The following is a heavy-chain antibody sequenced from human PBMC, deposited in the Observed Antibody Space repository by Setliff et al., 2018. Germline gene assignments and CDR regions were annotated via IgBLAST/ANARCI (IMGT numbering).Heavy chain of an antibody. V-gene: IGHV4-34*01. CDR1: GESFSGFH. Sequence: PSETLSLTCGVFGESFSGFHWSWIRQPPGERLEWIGEINHRGFTDYKPSLKSRLTMSVDTSRNQFSLNLGSVTAADTGVYYCARGRIAERPEAIDYWGQGTPVTVSS. J-gene: IGHJ4*02. CDR2: INHRGFT. CDR3: ARGRIAERPEAIDY. D-gene: IGHD6-6*01.